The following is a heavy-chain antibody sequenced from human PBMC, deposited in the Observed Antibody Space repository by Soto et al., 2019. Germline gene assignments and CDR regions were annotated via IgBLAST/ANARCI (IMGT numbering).Heavy chain of an antibody. D-gene: IGHD6-19*01. CDR2: ISAYNGNT. V-gene: IGHV1-18*04. CDR1: GYTFTSYG. J-gene: IGHJ6*02. CDR3: ARDPIAVAGTYYYGMDV. Sequence: ASVKVSCKASGYTFTSYGISWLRQAPGQGLEWMGWISAYNGNTNYAQKLQGRVTMTTDTSTSTAYMELRSLRSDDTAVYYCARDPIAVAGTYYYGMDVWGQGTTVTVSS.